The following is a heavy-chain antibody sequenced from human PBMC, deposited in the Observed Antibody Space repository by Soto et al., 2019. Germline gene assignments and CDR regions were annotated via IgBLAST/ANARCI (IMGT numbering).Heavy chain of an antibody. CDR2: ISGSGGST. CDR1: GFTFSSYA. J-gene: IGHJ4*02. Sequence: EVQLLESGGGLGQPGGSLRLSCAASGFTFSSYAMSWVRQAPGNGLEWVSAISGSGGSTYYADSVKGRFTISRDNSKNTLYLQMNSLRAEDTAVYYCAKEAKRWYSGYDPFDYWGQRTLVTVSS. V-gene: IGHV3-23*01. CDR3: AKEAKRWYSGYDPFDY. D-gene: IGHD5-12*01.